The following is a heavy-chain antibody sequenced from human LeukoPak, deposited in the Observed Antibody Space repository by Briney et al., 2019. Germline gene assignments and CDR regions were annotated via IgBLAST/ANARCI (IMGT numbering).Heavy chain of an antibody. Sequence: GGSLRLSCAASGFTFSDYYMSWIRQAPGKGLEWVSYISSCGRTIYYADSVEGRFTISRDNAKNSLFLQMNSLRAEDTAVYYCARRDSSSWYGVDYWGQGTLVTVSS. D-gene: IGHD6-13*01. J-gene: IGHJ4*02. CDR1: GFTFSDYY. CDR2: ISSCGRTI. CDR3: ARRDSSSWYGVDY. V-gene: IGHV3-11*01.